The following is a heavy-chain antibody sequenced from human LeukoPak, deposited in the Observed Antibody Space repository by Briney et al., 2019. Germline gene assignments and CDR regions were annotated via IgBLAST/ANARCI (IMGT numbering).Heavy chain of an antibody. Sequence: GGSLRLSCAASGFTFSSYGMHWVRQAPGKGLEWVAFIQYDGSNKYYADSVKGRFTISRDNSKNTLYLQMNSLRAEDTAVYYCATNMPSHPKLLWFGELLIGAFDIWGQGTMVTVSS. J-gene: IGHJ3*02. CDR3: ATNMPSHPKLLWFGELLIGAFDI. V-gene: IGHV3-30*02. CDR1: GFTFSSYG. D-gene: IGHD3-10*01. CDR2: IQYDGSNK.